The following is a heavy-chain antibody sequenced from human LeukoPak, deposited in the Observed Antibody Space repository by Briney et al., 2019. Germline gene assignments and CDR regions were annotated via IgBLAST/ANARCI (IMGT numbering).Heavy chain of an antibody. Sequence: GRSLRLSCAASGFIFRSHCMNWVRQAPGKGLEWVSGISPRGDITYYKDSVRGRFTISRDSFKNTVSLQLNSLRAEDTAMYYCAKDDDWGRFNHWGQGTLVTVSS. D-gene: IGHD3-16*01. CDR2: ISPRGDIT. V-gene: IGHV3-23*01. CDR3: AKDDDWGRFNH. CDR1: GFIFRSHC. J-gene: IGHJ1*01.